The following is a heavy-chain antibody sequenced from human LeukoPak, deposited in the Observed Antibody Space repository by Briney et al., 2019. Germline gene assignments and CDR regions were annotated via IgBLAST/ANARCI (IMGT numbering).Heavy chain of an antibody. J-gene: IGHJ4*02. CDR3: ARHATSSTSGPPYDY. CDR1: GGSISSYY. CDR2: IYHSGST. D-gene: IGHD5-24*01. Sequence: SETLSLTCTVSGGSISSYYWSWIRQPPGKGLEWIGSIYHSGSTYASLKSRVTISVDTSKNQFSLKMSSVTAADTAVYYCARHATSSTSGPPYDYWGQGTLVTVSS. V-gene: IGHV4-59*04.